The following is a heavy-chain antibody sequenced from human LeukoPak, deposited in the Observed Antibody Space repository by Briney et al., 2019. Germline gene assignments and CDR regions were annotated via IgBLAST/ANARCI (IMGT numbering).Heavy chain of an antibody. CDR2: ISDTGDNV. CDR3: ARDRARSLSSTWYGETLIDYDYYGLDV. J-gene: IGHJ6*02. V-gene: IGHV3-11*01. D-gene: IGHD6-13*01. Sequence: KTGGSLRLSCEGSGFTFSDYYMTWVRQAPGKGLEWVSHISDTGDNVYYADSVKGRFTISRDNTKNSLYLQMHSLRAEDTAVYYCARDRARSLSSTWYGETLIDYDYYGLDVWGQGTTVTVSS. CDR1: GFTFSDYY.